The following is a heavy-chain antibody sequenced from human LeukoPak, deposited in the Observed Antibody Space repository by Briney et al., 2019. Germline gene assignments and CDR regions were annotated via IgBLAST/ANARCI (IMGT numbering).Heavy chain of an antibody. D-gene: IGHD6-6*01. CDR2: IYSGGST. J-gene: IGHJ4*02. V-gene: IGHV3-53*01. CDR1: GFTFSSYA. Sequence: GGSLRLSCAASGFTFSSYAMSWVRQAPGKGLEWVSVIYSGGSTYYADSVKGRFTISRDNSKNTLYLQMNSLRAEDTAVYYCARAPPRRENYFDYWGQGTLVTVSS. CDR3: ARAPPRRENYFDY.